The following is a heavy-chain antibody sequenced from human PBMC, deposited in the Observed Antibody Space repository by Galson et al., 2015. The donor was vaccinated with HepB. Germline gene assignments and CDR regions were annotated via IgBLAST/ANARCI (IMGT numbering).Heavy chain of an antibody. J-gene: IGHJ6*02. CDR1: GYSFTGYW. V-gene: IGHV5-51*03. D-gene: IGHD6-19*01. CDR3: GSSKVSGHYGMDV. CDR2: IYIGDSAT. Sequence: QSGAEVKKPGESLNISCKGSGYSFTGYWIAWVRQMPGKGLEWMGIIYIGDSATRYSPSFQGQVTITADKSLSIAYLQWSSLKASDTAMYYGGSSKVSGHYGMDVWGQGATVTVSS.